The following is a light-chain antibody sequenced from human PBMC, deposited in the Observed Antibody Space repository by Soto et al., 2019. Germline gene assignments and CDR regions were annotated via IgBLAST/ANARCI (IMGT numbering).Light chain of an antibody. CDR2: EVS. V-gene: IGLV2-14*01. J-gene: IGLJ1*01. CDR3: SSYTSSSIDYV. Sequence: QAALTQPASGSGSPGQSITISCTGTSSDVGGSNYVSWYQQHPGKAPKLMIYEVSNRPSGVSNRFSGSKSGNTASLTISGLQAEDEADYYCSSYTSSSIDYVFGTGTKVTVL. CDR1: SSDVGGSNY.